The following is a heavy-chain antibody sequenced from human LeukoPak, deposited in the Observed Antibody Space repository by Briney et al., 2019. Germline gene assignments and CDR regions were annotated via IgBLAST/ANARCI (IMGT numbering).Heavy chain of an antibody. V-gene: IGHV1-24*01. CDR3: ATNRQIMILGVVIMPAFDI. Sequence: ASVKVSCKVSGYTLTQLSVHWVRQAPGKGHEWVGGFDVEDGEIIYAQKFQGRVTMTEDTSTDTAYMELSGLRSEDTAVYYCATNRQIMILGVVIMPAFDIWGQGTMVTVSS. CDR2: FDVEDGEI. J-gene: IGHJ3*02. CDR1: GYTLTQLS. D-gene: IGHD3-3*01.